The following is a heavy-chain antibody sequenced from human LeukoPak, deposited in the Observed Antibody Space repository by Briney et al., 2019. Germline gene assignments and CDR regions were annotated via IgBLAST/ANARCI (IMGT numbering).Heavy chain of an antibody. CDR3: ARDADVVVAATPWIDY. V-gene: IGHV3-7*01. CDR2: IKQDGSEK. Sequence: GWSLRLSCAASGFTFSSYWMSWVRQAPGKGVEWVANIKQDGSEKYYVDSVKGRFTISRDNAKNSLYLQMNSLRAEDTAVYYCARDADVVVAATPWIDYWGQGTLVTVSS. CDR1: GFTFSSYW. D-gene: IGHD2-15*01. J-gene: IGHJ4*02.